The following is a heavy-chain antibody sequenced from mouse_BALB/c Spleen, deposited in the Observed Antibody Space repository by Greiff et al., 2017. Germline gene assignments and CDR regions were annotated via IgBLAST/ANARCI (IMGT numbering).Heavy chain of an antibody. CDR1: GFNIKDTY. V-gene: IGHV14-3*02. CDR2: IDPANGNT. CDR3: ASSLFAY. Sequence: VQLKESGAELVKPGASVKLSCTASGFNIKDTYMHWVKQRPEQGLEWIGRIDPANGNTKYDPKFQGKATITADTSSNTAYLQLSSLTSEDTAVYYCASSLFAYWGQGTLVTVSA. J-gene: IGHJ3*01. D-gene: IGHD6-1*01.